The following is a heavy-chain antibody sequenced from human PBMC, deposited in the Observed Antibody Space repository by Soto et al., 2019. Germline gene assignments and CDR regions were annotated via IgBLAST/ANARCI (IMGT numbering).Heavy chain of an antibody. Sequence: QVQLVQSGAELTKPASSVKVSCKASGGTFISYTFSWVRQAPGQGLEWMGRIIPVIDRPNYAQRFEGRLPLTADKSTSTVYMELSRLRPEDTAVYYCVRVALRGGDYDSVWGQGTLVTVSS. CDR3: VRVALRGGDYDSV. J-gene: IGHJ4*02. V-gene: IGHV1-69*08. CDR1: GGTFISYT. D-gene: IGHD4-17*01. CDR2: IIPVIDRP.